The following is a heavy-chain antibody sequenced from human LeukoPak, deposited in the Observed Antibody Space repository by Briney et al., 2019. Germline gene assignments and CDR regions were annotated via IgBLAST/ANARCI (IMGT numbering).Heavy chain of an antibody. J-gene: IGHJ2*01. CDR2: IYYSGST. V-gene: IGHV4-59*01. D-gene: IGHD4-23*01. Sequence: SETLSLTCTVSVGSICGYYYNWIRQPPGKGLEWMWYIYYSGSTNYNPSLKSRVTISLNTSKNQFSLKLSSVTTADTAVYYCARSVVTLYWYFDLWGRGTLVTVSS. CDR3: ARSVVTLYWYFDL. CDR1: VGSICGYY.